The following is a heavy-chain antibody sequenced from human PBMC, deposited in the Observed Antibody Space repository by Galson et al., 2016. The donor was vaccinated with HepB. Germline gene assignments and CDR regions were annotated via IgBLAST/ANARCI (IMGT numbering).Heavy chain of an antibody. V-gene: IGHV3-53*01. CDR1: GFTVTSSY. Sequence: SLRLSCAASGFTVTSSYVSWVRQAPGKGLEWVSTIYSGGSTFYADSVKGRFTISRDNSENTLYLQMNSLRAEDTAVYYCARRRLYYDILTGYSPDAFDIWGRGTMVTVSP. CDR2: IYSGGST. CDR3: ARRRLYYDILTGYSPDAFDI. J-gene: IGHJ3*02. D-gene: IGHD3-9*01.